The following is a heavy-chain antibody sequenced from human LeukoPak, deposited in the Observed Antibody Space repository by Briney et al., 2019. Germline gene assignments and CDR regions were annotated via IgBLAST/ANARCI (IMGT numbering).Heavy chain of an antibody. Sequence: GRSLRLSCAASGFTFSSYAMHWVRQAPGKGLEWVAVISYDGSNKYYADSVKGRFTISRDNSKNTLYLQMNSLRAEDTAVYYCARDXRIVGALLGAFDIWGQGTMVTVXS. J-gene: IGHJ3*02. D-gene: IGHD1-26*01. V-gene: IGHV3-30-3*01. CDR1: GFTFSSYA. CDR3: ARDXRIVGALLGAFDI. CDR2: ISYDGSNK.